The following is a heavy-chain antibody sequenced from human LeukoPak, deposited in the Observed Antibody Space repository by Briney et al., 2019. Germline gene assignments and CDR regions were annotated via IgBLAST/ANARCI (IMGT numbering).Heavy chain of an antibody. Sequence: SETLSLTCTVSGGSISSGGYYWSWIRQHPGKGLEWIGYIYYSGSTYYNPSLKSRVTISVDTSKNQFSLKLSSVTAADTAVYYCARGAVTTPDYRGQGTLVTVSS. J-gene: IGHJ4*02. V-gene: IGHV4-31*03. D-gene: IGHD4-17*01. CDR3: ARGAVTTPDY. CDR2: IYYSGST. CDR1: GGSISSGGYY.